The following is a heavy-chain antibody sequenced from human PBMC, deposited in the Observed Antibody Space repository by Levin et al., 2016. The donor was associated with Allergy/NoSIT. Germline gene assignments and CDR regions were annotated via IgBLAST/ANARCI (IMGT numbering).Heavy chain of an antibody. CDR3: ARDRIADSYSSSYYYYYGMDV. J-gene: IGHJ6*02. CDR2: ISSSTSYI. Sequence: GGSLRLSCAASGFTFSSYSMNWVRQAPGKGLEWVSSISSSTSYIYYADSVKGRFTIFRDNAKNSLYLHMNSLRAEDTAAYYCARDRIADSYSSSYYYYYGMDVWGQGTTVTVSS. D-gene: IGHD6-6*01. V-gene: IGHV3-21*01. CDR1: GFTFSSYS.